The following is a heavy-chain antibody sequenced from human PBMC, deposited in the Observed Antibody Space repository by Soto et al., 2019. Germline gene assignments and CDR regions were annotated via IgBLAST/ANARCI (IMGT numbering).Heavy chain of an antibody. Sequence: QVQLVESGGGVVQPGGSLRLSCAASAFTFSRHGMHWVRQAPGKGLQWVGVIWSDGSNQRYAESVKGRFTISRDNSKNTLYLQINTLRAESTALYYCARERTFGEPNHNYMDALVTGITVTFSS. V-gene: IGHV3-33*01. CDR3: ARERTFGEPNHNYMDA. CDR1: AFTFSRHG. D-gene: IGHD3-10*01. J-gene: IGHJ6*03. CDR2: IWSDGSNQ.